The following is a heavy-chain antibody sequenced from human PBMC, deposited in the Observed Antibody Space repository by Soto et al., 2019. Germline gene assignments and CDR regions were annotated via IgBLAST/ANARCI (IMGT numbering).Heavy chain of an antibody. J-gene: IGHJ5*02. V-gene: IGHV1-69*13. CDR2: IIPIFGTA. Sequence: SVKVSCKASGGTFSSYAISWVRQAPGQGLEWMGGIIPIFGTANYAQKFQGRVTNTADESTSTAYMELSSLRSEDTAVYYCAIGIVAASYNWFDPWGQGTLVTVSS. CDR1: GGTFSSYA. CDR3: AIGIVAASYNWFDP. D-gene: IGHD6-13*01.